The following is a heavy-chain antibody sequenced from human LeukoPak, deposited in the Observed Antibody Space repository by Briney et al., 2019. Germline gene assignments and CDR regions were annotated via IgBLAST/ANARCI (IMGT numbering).Heavy chain of an antibody. Sequence: PGGSLRLSCAASGXTFSDYYMSWIRQAPGKGLEWVSYISSSSSYTNYADSVKGRFTISRDNAKNSLYLQMNSLRAEDTAVYYCARDREYGDGDYFDYWGQGTLVTVSS. J-gene: IGHJ4*02. D-gene: IGHD5-24*01. CDR3: ARDREYGDGDYFDY. V-gene: IGHV3-11*05. CDR2: ISSSSSYT. CDR1: GXTFSDYY.